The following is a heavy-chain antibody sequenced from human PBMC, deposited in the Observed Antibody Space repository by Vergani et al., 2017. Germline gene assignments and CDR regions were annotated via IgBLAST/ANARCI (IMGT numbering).Heavy chain of an antibody. D-gene: IGHD2/OR15-2a*01. J-gene: IGHJ3*02. CDR3: ASSRSNAFDI. CDR2: ISYDGSNK. Sequence: QVQLVESGGGVVQPGRSLRLSCAASGFTFSSYAMHWVRQAPGKGLEWVAVISYDGSNKYYADSVKGRFTISRDNSKNTLYLQMNSLRAEDTAVYYCASSRSNAFDIWGQGTMVTVSS. V-gene: IGHV3-30-3*01. CDR1: GFTFSSYA.